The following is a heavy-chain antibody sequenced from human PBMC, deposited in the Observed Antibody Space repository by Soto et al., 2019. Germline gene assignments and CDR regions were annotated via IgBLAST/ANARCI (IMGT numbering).Heavy chain of an antibody. CDR1: GFPFSNYG. J-gene: IGHJ4*02. CDR2: IWYHGSNK. CDR3: ARDRDPGQWLTTNSFDY. V-gene: IGHV3-33*01. D-gene: IGHD6-19*01. Sequence: QVQLVESGGGVVQPGGSLRLSCAASGFPFSNYGMHWVRQAPGKGLEWVAVIWYHGSNKYYADSVKGRFTISRDNSKNTLYLQMNSLRAEDTAVYYCARDRDPGQWLTTNSFDYWGQGTLVTVSS.